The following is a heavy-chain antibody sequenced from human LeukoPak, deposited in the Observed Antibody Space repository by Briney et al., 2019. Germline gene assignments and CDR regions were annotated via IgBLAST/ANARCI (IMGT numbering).Heavy chain of an antibody. J-gene: IGHJ3*02. V-gene: IGHV3-7*01. CDR3: AREGVGGFDI. CDR1: GFTFNSYW. CDR2: IKQDGSEK. D-gene: IGHD3-16*01. Sequence: GGSLRLSCAASGFTFNSYWMSWVRQAPGKGLEWVANIKQDGSEKEYVDSVKGRFTISRDNAKNSLYVQMNSLRVEDTAVYYCAREGVGGFDIWGQGTMVTVSS.